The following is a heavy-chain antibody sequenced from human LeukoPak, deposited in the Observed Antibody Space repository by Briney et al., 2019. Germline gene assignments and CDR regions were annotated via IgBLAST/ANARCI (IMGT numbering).Heavy chain of an antibody. Sequence: ASVKVSCKASGYTFTGYYMHWVRQAPGQGLEWMGRINPNSGGTNYAQKFQGRVTMTRDTSISTAYMELSRLRSDDTAVCYCARASDYYDSSGYYHDYWGQGTLVTVSS. V-gene: IGHV1-2*06. CDR1: GYTFTGYY. J-gene: IGHJ4*02. CDR2: INPNSGGT. CDR3: ARASDYYDSSGYYHDY. D-gene: IGHD3-22*01.